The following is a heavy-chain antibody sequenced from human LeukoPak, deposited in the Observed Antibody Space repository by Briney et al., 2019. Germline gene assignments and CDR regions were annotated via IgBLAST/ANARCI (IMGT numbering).Heavy chain of an antibody. V-gene: IGHV1-46*01. Sequence: RASVKVSCKASGYTFTSYYMHWVRQAPGQGLEWMGIINPSGGSTSYAQKFHGRVTMTRDMSTSTVYMELSSLRSEDTAVYYCARAPGQAWIQLWKAGAFDIWGQGTMVTVSS. CDR3: ARAPGQAWIQLWKAGAFDI. J-gene: IGHJ3*02. CDR1: GYTFTSYY. CDR2: INPSGGST. D-gene: IGHD5-18*01.